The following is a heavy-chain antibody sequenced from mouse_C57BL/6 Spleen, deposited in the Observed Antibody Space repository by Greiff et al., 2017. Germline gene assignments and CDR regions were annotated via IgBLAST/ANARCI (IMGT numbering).Heavy chain of an antibody. Sequence: QVQLQQSGAELVRPGASVKLSCKASGYTFTDYYINWVKQRPGQGLEWIARIYPGSGNTYYNEKFKGKATLTAEKSSSTAYMQLSSLTSEDSAVYFCAREPLTYYFDYWGQGTTLTVSS. V-gene: IGHV1-76*01. J-gene: IGHJ2*01. CDR3: AREPLTYYFDY. CDR2: IYPGSGNT. CDR1: GYTFTDYY.